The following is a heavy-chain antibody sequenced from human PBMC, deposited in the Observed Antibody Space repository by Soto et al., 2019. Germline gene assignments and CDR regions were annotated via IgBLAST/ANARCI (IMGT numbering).Heavy chain of an antibody. D-gene: IGHD5-18*01. J-gene: IGHJ6*02. CDR1: GFTFDDYA. CDR2: ISWDGGST. Sequence: GGSLILSCAASGFTFDDYAMHWVRQAPGKGLEWVSLISWDGGSTYYADSVKGRFTISRDNSKNSLYLQMNSLRAEDTALYYCAKDRGYNTRFYYYGMDVWGQGTTVTVSS. CDR3: AKDRGYNTRFYYYGMDV. V-gene: IGHV3-43D*03.